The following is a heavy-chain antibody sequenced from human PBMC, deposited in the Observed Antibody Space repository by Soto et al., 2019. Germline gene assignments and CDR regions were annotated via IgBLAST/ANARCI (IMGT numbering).Heavy chain of an antibody. CDR2: ISYDGSNK. Sequence: QVQLVESGGGVVQPGRSLRLSCAASGFTFSSYAMHWVRQAPGKGLEWVAVISYDGSNKYYADSVKGRFTISRDNSKNTXXLQMNSLRAEDTAVYYCAREPLPDPTSLLTSVADYWGQGTLVTVSS. V-gene: IGHV3-30-3*01. CDR1: GFTFSSYA. J-gene: IGHJ4*02. CDR3: AREPLPDPTSLLTSVADY.